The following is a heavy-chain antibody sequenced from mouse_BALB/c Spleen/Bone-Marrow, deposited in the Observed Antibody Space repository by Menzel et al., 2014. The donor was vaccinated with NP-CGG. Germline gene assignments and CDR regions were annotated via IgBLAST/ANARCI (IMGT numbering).Heavy chain of an antibody. CDR1: GFAFXSYD. CDR3: ARPTTYAMVY. CDR2: ISSGGGST. D-gene: IGHD5-5*01. V-gene: IGHV5-12-1*01. J-gene: IGHJ4*01. Sequence: EVMLVESGGGLVKPGGSLKLSCAASGFAFXSYDMSWVRQTPEKRLEWVAYISSGGGSTYYPDTLKGRFTISRDNAKNTLYLQMSSLKSEDTAMYYCARPTTYAMVYWCQGTSVTGSS.